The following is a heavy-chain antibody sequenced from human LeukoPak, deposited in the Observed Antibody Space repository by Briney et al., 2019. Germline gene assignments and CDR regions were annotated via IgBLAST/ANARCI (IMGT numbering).Heavy chain of an antibody. V-gene: IGHV3-21*01. Sequence: GGSLRLSCAASGFTFSSYSMNWVRQAPGKGLEGVSSISSSSSYIYYADSVKGRFTISRDNAKNSLYLQMNSLRAEDTAVYYCARSPPTIVVVVAADFDYWGQGTLVTVSS. CDR2: ISSSSSYI. D-gene: IGHD2-15*01. J-gene: IGHJ4*02. CDR3: ARSPPTIVVVVAADFDY. CDR1: GFTFSSYS.